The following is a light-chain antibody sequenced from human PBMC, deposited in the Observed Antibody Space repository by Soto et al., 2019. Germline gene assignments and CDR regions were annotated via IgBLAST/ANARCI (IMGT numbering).Light chain of an antibody. Sequence: TKSTSTLSLSPGERATLSCRASQSVSSSYLAWYQQKPGQAPRLLIYGASSRATGIPDRFSGSGSGTDFTLTISRLEPEDFAVYYCQQYGSSPRTFGQGTMVDIK. V-gene: IGKV3-20*01. CDR3: QQYGSSPRT. CDR2: GAS. J-gene: IGKJ1*01. CDR1: QSVSSSY.